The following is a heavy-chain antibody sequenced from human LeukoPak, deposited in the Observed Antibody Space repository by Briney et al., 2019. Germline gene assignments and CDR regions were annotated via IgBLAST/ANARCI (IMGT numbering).Heavy chain of an antibody. V-gene: IGHV3-23*01. CDR3: AKVVTAHYYFDY. Sequence: GGSLRLSCAASGFTFSSYAMSWVRQAPGKGLEWVSAISGSGGSTYCADSVKGRFTISRDNSKNTLYLQMNSLRAEDTAVYYCAKVVTAHYYFDYWGQGTLVTVSS. D-gene: IGHD2-21*02. J-gene: IGHJ4*02. CDR1: GFTFSSYA. CDR2: ISGSGGST.